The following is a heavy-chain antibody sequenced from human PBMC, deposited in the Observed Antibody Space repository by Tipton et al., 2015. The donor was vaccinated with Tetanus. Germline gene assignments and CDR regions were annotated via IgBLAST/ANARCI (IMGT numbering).Heavy chain of an antibody. D-gene: IGHD1-26*01. CDR2: IFYSGST. Sequence: TLSLTCTVSGGSISSGGYYWSWIRQHPGKGLEWIGDIFYSGSTYYNPSLKSRVTMSVDTSKNQFSLKLNSVTAADPAVYYCARDQARGARGWNYFDYWGQGTLVSFSS. CDR1: GGSISSGGYY. V-gene: IGHV4-31*03. J-gene: IGHJ4*02. CDR3: ARDQARGARGWNYFDY.